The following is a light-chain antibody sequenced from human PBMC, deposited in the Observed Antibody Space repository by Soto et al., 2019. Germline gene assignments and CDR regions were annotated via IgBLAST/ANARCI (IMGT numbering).Light chain of an antibody. CDR1: QSLLYSSNKKNY. CDR3: QHLYSTSYT. Sequence: DIVMTQSPDSLAVSLGERATINCKSSQSLLYSSNKKNYLAWYQHKPGQSPKLLIYWASTRESGVPDRFSGSGSGTDFTLTINGLQAEDVAVYYCQHLYSTSYTFGQGTKLEIK. CDR2: WAS. V-gene: IGKV4-1*01. J-gene: IGKJ2*01.